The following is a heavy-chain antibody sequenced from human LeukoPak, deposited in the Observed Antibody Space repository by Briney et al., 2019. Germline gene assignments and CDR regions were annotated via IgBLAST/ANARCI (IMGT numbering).Heavy chain of an antibody. CDR2: IWYDGSNK. Sequence: PGGSLSLSCAASGFTFRSYGMHWVGQAPGKGLEWVAGIWYDGSNKYYAASVKGRFTISRDNSKNTLYLQMNSLRAEDTAVYYCARDRRNYMDVWGKGTTVTVSS. V-gene: IGHV3-33*01. CDR3: ARDRRNYMDV. J-gene: IGHJ6*03. CDR1: GFTFRSYG.